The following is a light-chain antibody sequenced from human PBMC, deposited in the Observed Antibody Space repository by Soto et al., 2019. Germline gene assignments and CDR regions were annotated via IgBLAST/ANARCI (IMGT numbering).Light chain of an antibody. CDR3: QQRSNWPPT. CDR2: DAS. J-gene: IGKJ5*01. CDR1: QSVSSY. Sequence: EIVLTQSPATLSSSPGERATLSCRASQSVSSYLAWYQQKPGQAPMLLIYDASNRATGIPARFSGSGSGTDFTLTVRSLEPEDFAVYYCQQRSNWPPTFGEGTRLEIK. V-gene: IGKV3-11*01.